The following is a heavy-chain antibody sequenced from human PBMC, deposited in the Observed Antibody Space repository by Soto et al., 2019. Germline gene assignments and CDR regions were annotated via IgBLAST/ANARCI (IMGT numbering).Heavy chain of an antibody. D-gene: IGHD1-20*01. CDR3: ARDEYNWNDIVY. CDR2: IKQDGSEK. V-gene: IGHV3-7*01. J-gene: IGHJ4*02. Sequence: GESLKISCAASGFTFSSYWMSWVRQAPGKGLEWVANIKQDGSEKYYVDSVKGRFTISRDNAKNSLYLQMNSLRAEDTAVYYCARDEYNWNDIVYWGQGTLVTVSS. CDR1: GFTFSSYW.